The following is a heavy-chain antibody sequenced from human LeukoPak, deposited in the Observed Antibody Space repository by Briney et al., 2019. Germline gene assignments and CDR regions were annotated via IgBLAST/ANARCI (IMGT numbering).Heavy chain of an antibody. CDR2: IIPIFGTA. J-gene: IGHJ4*02. V-gene: IGHV1-69*13. CDR3: ASSYYDILTGYYRRSPFDY. Sequence: SVKVSCKPSGGTFSSYAISWVRQAPGQGLEWMGGIIPIFGTANYAQKFQGRVTLTADESTSTASMEQGSLRSEDTAVYYCASSYYDILTGYYRRSPFDYWGQGTLVTVSS. CDR1: GGTFSSYA. D-gene: IGHD3-9*01.